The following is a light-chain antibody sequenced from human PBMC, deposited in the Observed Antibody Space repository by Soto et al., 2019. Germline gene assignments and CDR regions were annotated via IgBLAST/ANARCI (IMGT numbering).Light chain of an antibody. V-gene: IGKV1-5*01. CDR3: LEPYNYPYS. Sequence: DIQITQSASTLSASVGDRVTITCRASQSISSWLAWYQQKPGTAPKLLMFDASSLESGVPSRFSGSGSGTEFTLTIRSLHPEDGAIYYCLEPYNYPYSVAEGTKVDIK. CDR2: DAS. CDR1: QSISSW. J-gene: IGKJ2*03.